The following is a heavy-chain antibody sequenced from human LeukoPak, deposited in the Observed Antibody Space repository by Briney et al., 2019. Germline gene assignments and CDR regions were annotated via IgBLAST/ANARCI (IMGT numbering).Heavy chain of an antibody. D-gene: IGHD6-13*01. J-gene: IGHJ4*02. CDR3: ARRRQHYDY. V-gene: IGHV4-59*08. CDR2: IYYSGST. Sequence: SETLSLTCTVSGGSISSYYWSWIRQPPGKGLEWIGYIYYSGSTNYNPSLKSRVAISVDTSKNQFSLKLSSVTAADTAVYYCARRRQHYDYWGQGTLVTVSS. CDR1: GGSISSYY.